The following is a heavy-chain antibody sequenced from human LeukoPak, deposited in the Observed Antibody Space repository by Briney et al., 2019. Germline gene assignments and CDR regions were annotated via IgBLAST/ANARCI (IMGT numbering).Heavy chain of an antibody. D-gene: IGHD3-22*01. V-gene: IGHV3-23*01. Sequence: GGSLRLSCAASGFTFSNYAMSWVRQAPGKGLEWVSAITGSGGNTYYADSVKGRFTISRDNSKNTLYLQMNSLRAEDTAVYYCARDYDSSGSALDYWGQGTLVTVSS. CDR3: ARDYDSSGSALDY. J-gene: IGHJ4*02. CDR2: ITGSGGNT. CDR1: GFTFSNYA.